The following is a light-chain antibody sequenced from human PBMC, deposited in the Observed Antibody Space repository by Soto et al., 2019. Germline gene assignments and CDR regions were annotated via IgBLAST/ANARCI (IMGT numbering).Light chain of an antibody. V-gene: IGLV2-14*01. Sequence: QSALTPPDSVSGSPGQSITISCTGTSSDIGGYNYVCGYQHHPVKVPRPLILEXRXXXXPXXYLFRCXKSGNTGSLTISGLQAXDXADYCCSPYTGSSTLYVFGTGTKVTVL. CDR1: SSDIGGYNY. CDR3: SPYTGSSTLYV. CDR2: EXR. J-gene: IGLJ1*01.